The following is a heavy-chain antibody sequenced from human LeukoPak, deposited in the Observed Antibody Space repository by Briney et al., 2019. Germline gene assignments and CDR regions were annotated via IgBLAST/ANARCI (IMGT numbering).Heavy chain of an antibody. V-gene: IGHV3-48*03. J-gene: IGHJ2*01. CDR2: IRTDGTTT. Sequence: GGSLRLSCTASGFTFSGSEMSWVRQTPGEGLEWLSNIRTDGTTTYYADSVKGRFTISRDNAENSLYLQMDRLRPDDTALYYCARSFGWHFDLWGRGTLVTVSS. D-gene: IGHD3-16*01. CDR3: ARSFGWHFDL. CDR1: GFTFSGSE.